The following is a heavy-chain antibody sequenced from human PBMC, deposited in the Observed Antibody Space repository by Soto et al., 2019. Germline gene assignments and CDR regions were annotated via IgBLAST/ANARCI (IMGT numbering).Heavy chain of an antibody. CDR2: ISHSGIT. CDR1: GDSISRSHS. V-gene: IGHV4-4*02. J-gene: IGHJ4*02. CDR3: ARVRYDRSGFDH. Sequence: QVQLQESGPGLVRPSGALSVTCAVSGDSISRSHSWSWVRQSPGKGLEWIGEISHSGITNYNPSLKSRVTISGDKSKNQLSLKLTSVTAADTAVYYCARVRYDRSGFDHWGQGTLVSVSS. D-gene: IGHD3-22*01.